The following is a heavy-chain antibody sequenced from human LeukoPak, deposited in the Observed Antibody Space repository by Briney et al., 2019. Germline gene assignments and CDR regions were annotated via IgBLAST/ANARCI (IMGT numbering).Heavy chain of an antibody. CDR3: ARVVAYGSGSYYTSD. Sequence: EASVKVSCKASGYSFTSYGFNWVRQAPGQGLEWMGWMSAYNGKTNYAHSLQGRVTVTADTSTSTAYMELRSLRSDDTAVYYCARVVAYGSGSYYTSDWGQGTLVTVSS. D-gene: IGHD3-10*01. CDR2: MSAYNGKT. V-gene: IGHV1-18*01. CDR1: GYSFTSYG. J-gene: IGHJ4*02.